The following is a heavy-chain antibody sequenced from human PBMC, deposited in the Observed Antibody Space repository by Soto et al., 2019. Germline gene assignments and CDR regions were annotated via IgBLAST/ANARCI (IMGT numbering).Heavy chain of an antibody. J-gene: IGHJ6*02. V-gene: IGHV1-69*13. D-gene: IGHD6-6*01. CDR3: ASPFQLIPQSSSSIVYYYGMDV. CDR1: GGTFSSYA. Sequence: SVKVSCKASGGTFSSYAISWVRQAPGQGLEWMGGIIPIFGTANYAQKFQGRVTITADESTSTAYMELSSLRSEDAAVYYCASPFQLIPQSSSSIVYYYGMDVWGQGTTVTVS. CDR2: IIPIFGTA.